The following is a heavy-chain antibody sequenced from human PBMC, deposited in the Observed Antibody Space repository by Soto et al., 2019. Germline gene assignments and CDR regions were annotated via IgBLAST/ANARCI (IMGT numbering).Heavy chain of an antibody. CDR3: ARGAYCSSTSCYPWSSIWFDP. J-gene: IGHJ5*02. CDR2: IYHSGST. CDR1: GGSISSGGYS. V-gene: IGHV4-30-2*01. D-gene: IGHD2-2*01. Sequence: QLQLQESGSGLVKPSQTLSLTCAVSGGSISSGGYSWSWIRQPPGKGLEWIGYIYHSGSTYYNPSLKSRVTLSVDRSKNQFSLKLSSVTAAETAVYYCARGAYCSSTSCYPWSSIWFDPWGQGTLVTVSS.